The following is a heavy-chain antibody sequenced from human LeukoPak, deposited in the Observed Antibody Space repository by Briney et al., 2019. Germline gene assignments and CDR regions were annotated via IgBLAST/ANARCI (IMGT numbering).Heavy chain of an antibody. CDR3: TKSLGCSRTSCDS. D-gene: IGHD2-2*01. V-gene: IGHV3-15*01. CDR2: IRSKTDGGTT. CDR1: GFTFRNAW. Sequence: PGGSLRLSCAASGFTFRNAWMSWVRQAPGKGLEWVGRIRSKTDGGTTDYAAPVKGRFTISRDDSGNTLYLQMSSLRTEDTAVYYCTKSLGCSRTSCDSWGQGTLVTVSS. J-gene: IGHJ5*01.